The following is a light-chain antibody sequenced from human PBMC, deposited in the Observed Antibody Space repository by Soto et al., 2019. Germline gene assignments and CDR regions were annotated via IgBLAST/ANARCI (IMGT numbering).Light chain of an antibody. J-gene: IGLJ3*02. CDR1: SSNIGSNT. CDR3: AAWDDSLNGWV. CDR2: SNY. Sequence: QSALTQPPSASGTPGQRVTISCSGSSSNIGSNTINWYQQLPGTAPKLLIYSNYQRPSGVPDRFSGSKSGTSASLAISGLQSEDEANYYCAAWDDSLNGWVFGGGTKVTVL. V-gene: IGLV1-44*01.